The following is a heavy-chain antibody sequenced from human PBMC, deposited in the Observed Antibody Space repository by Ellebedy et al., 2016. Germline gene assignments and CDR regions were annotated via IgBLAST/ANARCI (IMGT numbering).Heavy chain of an antibody. V-gene: IGHV4-59*01. CDR1: GGSISSYY. D-gene: IGHD6-6*01. J-gene: IGHJ4*02. Sequence: SETLSLTCTVSGGSISSYYWIWIRQPPGKGLEWIGNIFYSGNTNYNPSLKSRVTISVDTSKNQFSLKLSSVTAADTAVYYCARVGSSSYYWGQGTLVTVSS. CDR3: ARVGSSSYY. CDR2: IFYSGNT.